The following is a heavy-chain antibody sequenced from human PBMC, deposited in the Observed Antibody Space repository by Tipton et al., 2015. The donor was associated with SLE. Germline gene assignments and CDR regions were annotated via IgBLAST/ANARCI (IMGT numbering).Heavy chain of an antibody. V-gene: IGHV3-30*02. J-gene: IGHJ4*02. Sequence: SLRLSCVASGFTFSTYWMTWVRQAPGKGLEWVAFIRYDGTDKIYADFAKGRFAISRDNFQNTLYLQLNSLRTEDTALYYCVKDASSSLYTHYFDFWGQGTLVIVSS. CDR3: VKDASSSLYTHYFDF. CDR1: GFTFSTYW. D-gene: IGHD3-16*01. CDR2: IRYDGTDK.